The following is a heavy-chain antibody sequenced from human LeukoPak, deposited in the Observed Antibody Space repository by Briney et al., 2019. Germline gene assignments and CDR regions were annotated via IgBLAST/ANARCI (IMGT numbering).Heavy chain of an antibody. CDR2: ISGSGGST. J-gene: IGHJ4*02. Sequence: QSGGSPRLSCAASGFTFSSYAMSWVRQAPGKGRKGVSAISGSGGSTYYADSVKGRFSISRDNSKNTLYLQMNSLRAEDTAVYYCAKVRAPIWGGPELDYWGQGTLVTVSS. D-gene: IGHD3-16*01. V-gene: IGHV3-23*01. CDR1: GFTFSSYA. CDR3: AKVRAPIWGGPELDY.